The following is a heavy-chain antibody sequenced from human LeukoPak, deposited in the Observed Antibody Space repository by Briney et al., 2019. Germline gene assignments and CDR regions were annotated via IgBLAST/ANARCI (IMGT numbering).Heavy chain of an antibody. CDR1: GFTFSRYA. V-gene: IGHV3-64*01. D-gene: IGHD1-20*01. J-gene: IGHJ4*02. Sequence: GGSLRLSCAASGFTFSRYAMHWVRQAPGKGLESVSAISSNGGSTYYANSVKGRFTISRDNSKNTLYLQMGSLRAEDLAVYYCARDFGLTGKVDYWGQGTLDTVSS. CDR2: ISSNGGST. CDR3: ARDFGLTGKVDY.